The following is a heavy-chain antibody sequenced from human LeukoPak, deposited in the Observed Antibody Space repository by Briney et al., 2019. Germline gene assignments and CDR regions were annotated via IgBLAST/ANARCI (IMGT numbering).Heavy chain of an antibody. CDR3: ARDPIGSRWPYYFDY. CDR1: GYTFTTYA. Sequence: ASVNVSCKASGYTFTTYAMHWVRQAPGQRLEWMGWINAGNGNTKYSQKFQARVTITRDTSASTAYMELSSLRSEDTAVYYCARDPIGSRWPYYFDYWGQGTLVTVSS. D-gene: IGHD6-13*01. V-gene: IGHV1-3*01. CDR2: INAGNGNT. J-gene: IGHJ4*02.